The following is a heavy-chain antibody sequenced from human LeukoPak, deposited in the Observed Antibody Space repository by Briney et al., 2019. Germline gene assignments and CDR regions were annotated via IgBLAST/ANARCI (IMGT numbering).Heavy chain of an antibody. V-gene: IGHV1-2*02. Sequence: GASVKFSCKASGYTFTGYYMHWVRQAPGQGLELMGWINPNSGGTNYAQKFQGRVTMTRDTSISTAYMELSRLRSDDTAVYYCARDGLQWFGDSEPFYFDYWSPGTLLTVSS. CDR1: GYTFTGYY. J-gene: IGHJ4*02. D-gene: IGHD3-10*01. CDR3: ARDGLQWFGDSEPFYFDY. CDR2: INPNSGGT.